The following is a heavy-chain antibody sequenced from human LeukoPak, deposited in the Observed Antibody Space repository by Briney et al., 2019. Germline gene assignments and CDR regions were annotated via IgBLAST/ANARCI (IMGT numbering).Heavy chain of an antibody. CDR3: ARNGQQWPVYSCDD. CDR2: IWYAGHNK. V-gene: IGHV3-33*01. CDR1: GFNFSSFG. Sequence: PGGSLRLSCAASGFNFSSFGMHWVRQAPGKGLEWVAVIWYAGHNKYYADSMKGRFTISRDNSKNTLYLHMNSLRAEDTAVYYCARNGQQWPVYSCDDWGQGTLVTVSS. D-gene: IGHD6-19*01. J-gene: IGHJ4*02.